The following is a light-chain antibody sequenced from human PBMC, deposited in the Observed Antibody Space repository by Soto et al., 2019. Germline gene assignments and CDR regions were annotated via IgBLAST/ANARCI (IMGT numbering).Light chain of an antibody. CDR3: QQYNNWPPLT. CDR1: QTVSIN. CDR2: GAS. Sequence: EIVMTQSPATLSVSPGERATLSCRASQTVSINLAWYQHKPGQAPRLLIYGASSRATGVPGRFSGSGSGTEFTLTISSLQSEDFAVYYCQQYNNWPPLTFGGGTKVE. V-gene: IGKV3-15*01. J-gene: IGKJ4*01.